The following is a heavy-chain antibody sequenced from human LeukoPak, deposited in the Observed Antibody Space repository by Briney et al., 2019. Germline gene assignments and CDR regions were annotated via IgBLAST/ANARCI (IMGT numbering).Heavy chain of an antibody. J-gene: IGHJ4*02. V-gene: IGHV1-2*02. CDR1: GYTFTGYY. CDR3: ARAYCSSTSCYRTDD. Sequence: ASVKVSCKASGYTFTGYYMHWVRQAPGQGLEWMGWINPNSGGTNYAQKFQGRVTMTRDTSINTAYMELSRLRSDDTAVYYCARAYCSSTSCYRTDDWGQGTLVTVSS. CDR2: INPNSGGT. D-gene: IGHD2-2*02.